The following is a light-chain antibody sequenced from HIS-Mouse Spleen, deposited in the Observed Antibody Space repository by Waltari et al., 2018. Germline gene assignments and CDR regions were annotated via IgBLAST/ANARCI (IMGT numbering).Light chain of an antibody. CDR1: SSNIGSNY. Sequence: QSVLTQPPSASGTPGQRVTISCSGSSSNIGSNYVYWYQQLPGTAPKLLIYRNNQRPSGVPDRFSGSTSGTSASLAMSGRRSEDEADYYCAAWDDSLSGWVFGGGTKLTVL. V-gene: IGLV1-47*01. J-gene: IGLJ3*02. CDR3: AAWDDSLSGWV. CDR2: RNN.